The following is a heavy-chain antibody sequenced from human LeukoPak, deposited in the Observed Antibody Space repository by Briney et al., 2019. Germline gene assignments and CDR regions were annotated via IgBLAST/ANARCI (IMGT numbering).Heavy chain of an antibody. CDR1: GGSFSGYY. Sequence: SETLSLTCAVYGGSFSGYYWSWIRRPPGRGLEWIGDFHNSSSTNYNPSLKGRVTISVGTSKNQFSLKLSSVTAADTAVYYCARALENYYGSGTYPDYWGQGTLVTVSS. CDR3: ARALENYYGSGTYPDY. D-gene: IGHD3-10*01. V-gene: IGHV4-34*01. CDR2: FHNSSST. J-gene: IGHJ4*02.